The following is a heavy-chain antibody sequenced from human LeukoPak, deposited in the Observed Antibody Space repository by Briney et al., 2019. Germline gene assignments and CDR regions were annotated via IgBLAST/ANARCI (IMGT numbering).Heavy chain of an antibody. CDR2: ISAYNGNT. J-gene: IGHJ4*02. CDR1: GYTFTSYG. CDR3: AREVDILTGYHIPFDY. V-gene: IGHV1-18*01. D-gene: IGHD3-9*01. Sequence: ASVKVSCKASGYTFTSYGISWVRQAPGQGLEWMGWISAYNGNTNYAQKLQGRVTMTTDTSTSTAYMELRSLRSDDTAVYYCAREVDILTGYHIPFDYWGQGTLVTVSS.